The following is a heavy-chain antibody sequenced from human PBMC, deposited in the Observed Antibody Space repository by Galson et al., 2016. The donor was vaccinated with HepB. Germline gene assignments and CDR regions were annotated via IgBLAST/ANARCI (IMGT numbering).Heavy chain of an antibody. Sequence: SLRLSCAASGFSFNNYAMNWVRQAPGKGLEWVSGISGSGGTTDYTDSVKGRFTISRDNSKNILYLQMNSLRAEDTAVYYCAKDMLIVLGGCFDAWGRGSLVTVSS. CDR2: ISGSGGTT. CDR3: AKDMLIVLGGCFDA. V-gene: IGHV3-23*01. J-gene: IGHJ2*01. D-gene: IGHD2-21*01. CDR1: GFSFNNYA.